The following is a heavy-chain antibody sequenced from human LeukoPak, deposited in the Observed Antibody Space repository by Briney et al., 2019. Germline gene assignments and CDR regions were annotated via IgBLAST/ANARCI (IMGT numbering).Heavy chain of an antibody. Sequence: SETLSLTCTVSGGSISSSAYHWGWIRQPPGKGLEWIGSIHYSGSTYYNPSLKSRVTMSVRTSNNQFSLKLSSVTAADTAVYYCASLHYGSGVDYWGQGTLVTVSS. CDR3: ASLHYGSGVDY. D-gene: IGHD3-10*01. CDR2: IHYSGST. J-gene: IGHJ4*02. CDR1: GGSISSSAYH. V-gene: IGHV4-39*01.